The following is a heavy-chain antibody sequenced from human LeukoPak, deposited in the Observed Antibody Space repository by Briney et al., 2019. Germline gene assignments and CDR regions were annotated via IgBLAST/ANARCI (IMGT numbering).Heavy chain of an antibody. CDR1: GLTFSNAW. Sequence: GGSLRLSCAASGLTFSNAWMNWVRQAPGKGLEWVSYIGSSGSTVYYADSVKGRFTISRDNAKNSLYMQMESLRDEDTAIYYCARDTLEYSNSPDALDIWGQGTMVTVSS. J-gene: IGHJ3*02. D-gene: IGHD4-23*01. CDR3: ARDTLEYSNSPDALDI. V-gene: IGHV3-48*02. CDR2: IGSSGSTV.